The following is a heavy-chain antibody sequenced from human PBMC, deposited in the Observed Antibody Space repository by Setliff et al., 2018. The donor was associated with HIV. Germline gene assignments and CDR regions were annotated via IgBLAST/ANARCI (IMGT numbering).Heavy chain of an antibody. CDR1: GCTLTELS. CDR2: FDPQYDKT. J-gene: IGHJ3*02. CDR3: ATRAYDSRGYLRSRVSGAAFDI. D-gene: IGHD3-22*01. Sequence: ASVKVSCKVSGCTLTELSIHWVRQAPGKGLEWMGGFDPQYDKTFYAQKFRGRVTMSEDTSTDTAYMELSSLRSEDTAVYYCATRAYDSRGYLRSRVSGAAFDIWGQGTMVTVSS. V-gene: IGHV1-24*01.